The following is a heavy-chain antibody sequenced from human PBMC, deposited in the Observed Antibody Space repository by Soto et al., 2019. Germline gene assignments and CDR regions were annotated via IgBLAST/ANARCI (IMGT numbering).Heavy chain of an antibody. J-gene: IGHJ4*02. V-gene: IGHV3-21*01. CDR3: ARDVVVVRGVTDLFDY. Sequence: EVQLVESGGGLVKPGGSLRLSCAASGFTFSSYSMNWVRQAPGKGLVWVSSISSSSSYIYYADSVKGRFTISRDNAKNSLYLQMNSLRAEDTAVYYCARDVVVVRGVTDLFDYWGQGTLVTVSS. D-gene: IGHD3-10*01. CDR1: GFTFSSYS. CDR2: ISSSSSYI.